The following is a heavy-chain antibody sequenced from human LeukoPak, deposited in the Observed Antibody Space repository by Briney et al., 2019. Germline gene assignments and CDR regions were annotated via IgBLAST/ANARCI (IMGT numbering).Heavy chain of an antibody. D-gene: IGHD6-19*01. CDR3: AGDPRFSYSSGWFYFDY. V-gene: IGHV1-2*02. Sequence: GASVKVSCKASGYTFTGYYMHWVRQAPGQGPEWMGWINPNSGGTNYAQKFQGRVTMTRDTSISTAYMELSRLRSDDTAVYYCAGDPRFSYSSGWFYFDYWGQGTLVTVSS. J-gene: IGHJ4*02. CDR2: INPNSGGT. CDR1: GYTFTGYY.